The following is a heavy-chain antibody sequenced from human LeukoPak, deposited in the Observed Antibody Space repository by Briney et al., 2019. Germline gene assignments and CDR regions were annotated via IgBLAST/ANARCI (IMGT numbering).Heavy chain of an antibody. CDR3: AKDSYFWSGFDY. D-gene: IGHD3-3*01. V-gene: IGHV3-23*01. J-gene: IGHJ4*02. CDR2: ISGSGGST. CDR1: GSTFSSYA. Sequence: GGSLRLSCAASGSTFSSYAMSWVRQAPGKGLEWVSAISGSGGSTYYADPVKRRFTICRDNSKNTLYLQMNSLRAEDTAVYYCAKDSYFWSGFDYWGQGTLVTVSS.